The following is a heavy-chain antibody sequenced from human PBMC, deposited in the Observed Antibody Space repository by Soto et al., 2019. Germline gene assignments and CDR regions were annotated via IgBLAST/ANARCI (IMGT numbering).Heavy chain of an antibody. D-gene: IGHD3-9*01. Sequence: GGSLRLSCAASGFTFSSYAMSWVRQAPGKGLEWVSAISGSGGSTYYADSVKGRFTISRDNSKNTLYLPKNSLRAADTAVYYCAKDIFIRSAEVDLSNWFDPWGQGTLVTVSS. CDR3: AKDIFIRSAEVDLSNWFDP. V-gene: IGHV3-23*01. CDR2: ISGSGGST. CDR1: GFTFSSYA. J-gene: IGHJ5*02.